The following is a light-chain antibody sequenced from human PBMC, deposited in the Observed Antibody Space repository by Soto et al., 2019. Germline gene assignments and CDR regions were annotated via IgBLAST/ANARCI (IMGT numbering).Light chain of an antibody. CDR3: QQCVSSSWT. CDR1: QSISSNY. CDR2: GAS. J-gene: IGKJ1*01. V-gene: IGKV3-20*01. Sequence: EIVLTQSPGTLSLSPGERATLSCRASQSISSNYLAWYQQKPGQAPRLLIYGASSRATGIPDRFSGSGSGTDFTLTISRLEPEDFAVYYCQQCVSSSWTFGQGTKVEIK.